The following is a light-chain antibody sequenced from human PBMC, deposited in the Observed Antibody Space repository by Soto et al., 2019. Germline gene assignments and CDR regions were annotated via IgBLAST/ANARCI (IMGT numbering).Light chain of an antibody. CDR3: SSYPTSSTLHVV. J-gene: IGLJ2*01. CDR2: DVS. Sequence: QSALTQPASVSGSPGQSITISCTGTSSDVGGYNYVSWYQQHPGKAPKLMIYDVSNRPSGVSNRFSGSKSGNTASLTISGLQAEDEADYYCSSYPTSSTLHVVFGGGTKLNVL. V-gene: IGLV2-14*01. CDR1: SSDVGGYNY.